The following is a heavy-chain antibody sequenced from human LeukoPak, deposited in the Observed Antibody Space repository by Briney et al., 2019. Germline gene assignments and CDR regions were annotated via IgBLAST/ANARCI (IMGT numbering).Heavy chain of an antibody. Sequence: ASVKVSCKTSGYSFNSYYMNWVRQCPGQGPVWMGKINPARAYTKYAQKLQGRFTMHKDTSTSTVYMELSNLRSDDPALYYCARDGSSSSIGGYGYWGQGTLVTVSS. CDR2: INPARAYT. V-gene: IGHV1-46*02. D-gene: IGHD6-6*01. CDR1: GYSFNSYY. J-gene: IGHJ4*02. CDR3: ARDGSSSSIGGYGY.